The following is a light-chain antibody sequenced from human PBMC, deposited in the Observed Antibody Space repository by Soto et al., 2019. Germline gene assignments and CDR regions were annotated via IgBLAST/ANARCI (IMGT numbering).Light chain of an antibody. J-gene: IGLJ1*01. CDR1: SSDIGVYNY. Sequence: LTQPASVSGSPGQSITFSCTGTSSDIGVYNYVSWYQQHPGKAPKLMIYEVNNRPSGVSNRFSGSKSGNTASLTISGLQAEDEADYYCSSYTTSNTYVFGTGTKVTV. CDR3: SSYTTSNTYV. CDR2: EVN. V-gene: IGLV2-14*01.